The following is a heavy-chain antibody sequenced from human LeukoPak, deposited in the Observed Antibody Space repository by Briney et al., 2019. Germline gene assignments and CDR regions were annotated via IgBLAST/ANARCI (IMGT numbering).Heavy chain of an antibody. Sequence: PGGSLRLSCAASGFPFSSYGMHWVRQAPGKGLEWVAVISYDGSNKYYADSVKGRFTISRDNSKNTLYLQMNSLRAEDTAVYYCAKGVQVLRYFDWLLDYWGQGTLVTVSS. CDR1: GFPFSSYG. V-gene: IGHV3-30*18. CDR2: ISYDGSNK. J-gene: IGHJ4*02. D-gene: IGHD3-9*01. CDR3: AKGVQVLRYFDWLLDY.